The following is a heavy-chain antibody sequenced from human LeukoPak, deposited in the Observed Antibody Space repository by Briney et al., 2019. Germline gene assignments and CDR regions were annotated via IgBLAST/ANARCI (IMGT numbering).Heavy chain of an antibody. J-gene: IGHJ4*02. CDR1: GYTFTSYY. CDR2: INPNSGGT. Sequence: GASVKVSCKASGYTFTSYYMHWVRQAPGQGLEWMGWINPNSGGTRYAQKFQGRVTVTRDTSITTAYMELSRLTSDDTAVYYCARVPPYSRSWYYFDNWGQGSLVTVSS. CDR3: ARVPPYSRSWYYFDN. V-gene: IGHV1-2*02. D-gene: IGHD6-13*01.